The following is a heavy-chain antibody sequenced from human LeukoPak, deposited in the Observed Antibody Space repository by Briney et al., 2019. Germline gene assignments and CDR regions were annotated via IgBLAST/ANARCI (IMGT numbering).Heavy chain of an antibody. D-gene: IGHD5-18*01. Sequence: SETLSLTCAVHGGSFSGYYWSWIRQPPGKGLEWIGYIYYSGSTSYNPSLKSRVTISVHTSKNQFSLKLSSVTAADTAVYYCARTTEGGYNYSYFYYYYMDVWGKGTTVTISS. CDR3: ARTTEGGYNYSYFYYYYMDV. J-gene: IGHJ6*03. V-gene: IGHV4-59*01. CDR1: GGSFSGYY. CDR2: IYYSGST.